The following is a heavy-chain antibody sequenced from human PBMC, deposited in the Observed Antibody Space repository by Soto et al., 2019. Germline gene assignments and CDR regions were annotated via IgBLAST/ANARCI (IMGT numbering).Heavy chain of an antibody. Sequence: QVQLVESGGGVVQPGRSLRLSCAASGFTFSSYGMHWVRQAPGKGLEWVAVISYDGSNKYYADSVKGRFTISRDNSKNTLYLQMNSLRAEDTAVYYCVKDQHPTTVEYYYYGMDVWGQGTTVTVSS. CDR3: VKDQHPTTVEYYYYGMDV. V-gene: IGHV3-30*18. J-gene: IGHJ6*02. D-gene: IGHD4-4*01. CDR1: GFTFSSYG. CDR2: ISYDGSNK.